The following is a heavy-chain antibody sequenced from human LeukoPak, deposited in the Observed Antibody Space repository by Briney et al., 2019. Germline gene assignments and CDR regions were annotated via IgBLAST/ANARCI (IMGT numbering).Heavy chain of an antibody. V-gene: IGHV4-59*01. J-gene: IGHJ4*02. CDR3: ARDHYDILTGYSPLGY. CDR2: IYGSGST. D-gene: IGHD3-9*01. Sequence: KTSETLSLTCTVSGGSISNYYWSWIRQPPGKGLEWIGYIYGSGSTNYNPSLKSRVTISVDTSKNQFSLKLSSVTAADTAVYYCARDHYDILTGYSPLGYWGQGTLVTVSS. CDR1: GGSISNYY.